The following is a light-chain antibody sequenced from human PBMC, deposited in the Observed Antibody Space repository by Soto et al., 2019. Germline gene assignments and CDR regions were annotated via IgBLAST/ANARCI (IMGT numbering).Light chain of an antibody. CDR3: QCGTMVWP. CDR1: QSVSDMS. J-gene: IGKJ1*01. V-gene: IGKV3-20*01. Sequence: EIVLTQSPGTLSLSPGERATLSCRASQSVSDMSLAWYQQKPGQAPRLLIYGASRRATGIPDRFSGSGAGADFTLCISGLEVEAFAVYCCQCGTMVWPFGQGPEVEI. CDR2: GAS.